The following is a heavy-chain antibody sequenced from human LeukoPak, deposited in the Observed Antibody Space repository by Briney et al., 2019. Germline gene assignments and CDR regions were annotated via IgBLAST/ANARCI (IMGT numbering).Heavy chain of an antibody. D-gene: IGHD3-10*01. CDR1: GGSISSGGYY. CDR2: IYYSGST. J-gene: IGHJ4*02. CDR3: ARDRTGSDAYFDY. Sequence: SETLSLTCTVSGGSISSGGYYWSWIRQHPGKGLEWIGYIYYSGSTYYNPSLKSRVTISVDTSENQFSLKLSSVTAADTAVYYCARDRTGSDAYFDYWGQGTLVTVSS. V-gene: IGHV4-31*03.